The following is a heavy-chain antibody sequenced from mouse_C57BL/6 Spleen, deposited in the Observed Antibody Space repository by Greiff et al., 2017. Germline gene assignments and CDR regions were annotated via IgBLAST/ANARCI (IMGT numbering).Heavy chain of an antibody. CDR2: INPSSGYT. CDR3: ASGGGYDGGDFDY. D-gene: IGHD2-2*01. J-gene: IGHJ2*01. Sequence: VQGVESGAELAKPGASVKLSCKASGYTFTSYWMHWVKQRPGQGLEWIGYINPSSGYTKYNQKFKDKATLTADKSSSTAYMQLSSLTYEDSAVYYCASGGGYDGGDFDYWGQGTTLTVSS. CDR1: GYTFTSYW. V-gene: IGHV1-7*01.